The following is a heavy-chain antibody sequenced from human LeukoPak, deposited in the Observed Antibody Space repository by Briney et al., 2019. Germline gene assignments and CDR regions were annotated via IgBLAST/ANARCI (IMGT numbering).Heavy chain of an antibody. V-gene: IGHV3-30*18. CDR1: GFTFSSYG. D-gene: IGHD6-19*01. Sequence: GRSLRLSCAASGFTFSSYGMHWVRQAPGKGLEWVAVISYDGSNKYYADSVKGRFTISRDNSKNTLYLQMNSLRAEDTAVYYCAKDHSSGWSYDAFDIWGQGTMVTVSS. J-gene: IGHJ3*02. CDR2: ISYDGSNK. CDR3: AKDHSSGWSYDAFDI.